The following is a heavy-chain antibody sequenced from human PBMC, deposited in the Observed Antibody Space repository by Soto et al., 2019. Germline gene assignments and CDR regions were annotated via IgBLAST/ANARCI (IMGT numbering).Heavy chain of an antibody. V-gene: IGHV1-69*13. J-gene: IGHJ5*02. D-gene: IGHD6-6*01. CDR3: ARIGVEYSSSSRFDP. CDR1: GYTFTSYG. Sequence: QVQLVQSGAEVKKPGASVKVSCKASGYTFTSYGISWVRQAPGQGLEWMGGIIPIFGTANYAQKFQGRVTITADESTSTAYMELSSLRSEDTAVYYCARIGVEYSSSSRFDPWGQGTLVTVSS. CDR2: IIPIFGTA.